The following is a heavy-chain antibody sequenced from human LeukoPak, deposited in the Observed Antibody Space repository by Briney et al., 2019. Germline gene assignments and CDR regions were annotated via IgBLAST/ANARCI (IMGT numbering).Heavy chain of an antibody. D-gene: IGHD3-22*01. CDR1: GFTFSSYA. Sequence: GGSLRLSCAASGFTFSSYAMHWVRQAPGKGLEWVAVISYDGSNKYYADSVKGRFTISRDNSKNTLYLQMNSLRAEDTAVYYCARDLSVAHYYDSSGYLGDAFDIWGQGTMVTVSS. V-gene: IGHV3-30*14. CDR2: ISYDGSNK. J-gene: IGHJ3*02. CDR3: ARDLSVAHYYDSSGYLGDAFDI.